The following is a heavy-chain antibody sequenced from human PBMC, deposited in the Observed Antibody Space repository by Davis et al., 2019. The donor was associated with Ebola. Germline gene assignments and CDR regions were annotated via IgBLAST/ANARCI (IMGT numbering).Heavy chain of an antibody. CDR1: GFTFGDYA. J-gene: IGHJ6*03. D-gene: IGHD3-3*01. CDR2: IRSKAYGGTT. Sequence: GESLKISCTASGFTFGDYAMSWFRQAPGKGLEWVGFIRSKAYGGTTEYAASVKGRFTISRDDSKSIAYLQMNSLKTEDTAVYYCTRDTPYYDFWSGARYYYMDVWGKGTTVTVSS. CDR3: TRDTPYYDFWSGARYYYMDV. V-gene: IGHV3-49*03.